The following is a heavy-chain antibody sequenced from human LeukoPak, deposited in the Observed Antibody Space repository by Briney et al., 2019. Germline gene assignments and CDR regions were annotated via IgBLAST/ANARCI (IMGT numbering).Heavy chain of an antibody. CDR1: GFTFSNYA. V-gene: IGHV3-23*01. Sequence: GGSLRLSCAASGFTFSNYAMNWVRQAPGKGLEWVSLISGSTGSTYYADSVRGRFSISRDNSKNTVYLQMNSLRVEDTAVYYCARGIIGYYFDYWGQGTLVTVSS. CDR3: ARGIIGYYFDY. D-gene: IGHD2-15*01. J-gene: IGHJ4*02. CDR2: ISGSTGST.